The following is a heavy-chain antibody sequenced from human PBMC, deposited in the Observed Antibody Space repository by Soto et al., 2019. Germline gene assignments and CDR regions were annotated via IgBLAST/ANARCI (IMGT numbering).Heavy chain of an antibody. CDR3: GRGGYYCGNSGPNAYDY. D-gene: IGHD5-12*01. CDR2: IYYGGST. CDR1: GGSISSGGYY. V-gene: IGHV4-31*03. Sequence: KPSETLSLTCTVSGGSISSGGYYWSWIRQHPGKGLEWIGYIYYGGSTYYNPSLKSRATISGDTSKNQFSLKLSSVTAADTAVYYCGRGGYYCGNSGPNAYDYWGQGTLVTVSS. J-gene: IGHJ4*01.